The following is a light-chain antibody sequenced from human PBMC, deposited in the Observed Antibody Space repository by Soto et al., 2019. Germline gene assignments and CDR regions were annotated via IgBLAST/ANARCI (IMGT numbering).Light chain of an antibody. CDR2: DAS. Sequence: IVLTQSPATLSLSPGARATLSSRAGQSVSSYLAWYQQKPGQAPRLLIYDASNRATGIPAKFSGSGSGTYFTLTISSREPEDFAVYYCTQRSTWPWTSGQGTKVEV. CDR3: TQRSTWPWT. V-gene: IGKV3-11*01. CDR1: QSVSSY. J-gene: IGKJ1*01.